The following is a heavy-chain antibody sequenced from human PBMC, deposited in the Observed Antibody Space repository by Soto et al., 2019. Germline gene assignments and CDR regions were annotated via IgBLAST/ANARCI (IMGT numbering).Heavy chain of an antibody. CDR3: TTVLPICTNGVCYYFDY. CDR2: IKSKTDGGTT. Sequence: GGSLRLSCAASGFTFSNAWMSWVRQAPGKGLEWVGRIKSKTDGGTTDYAAPVKGRFTISRDDSKNTLYLQMNSLKTEDTAVYYCTTVLPICTNGVCYYFDYWGQGTLVTVSS. D-gene: IGHD2-8*01. J-gene: IGHJ4*02. V-gene: IGHV3-15*01. CDR1: GFTFSNAW.